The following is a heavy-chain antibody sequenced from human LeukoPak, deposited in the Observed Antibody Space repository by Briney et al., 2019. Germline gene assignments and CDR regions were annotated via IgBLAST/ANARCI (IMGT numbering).Heavy chain of an antibody. CDR2: IKEDGSEK. D-gene: IGHD1-26*01. V-gene: IGHV3-7*03. CDR1: GFTFSNYW. J-gene: IGHJ4*02. Sequence: GGSLRLSCAASGFTFSNYWMSWVRQAPGEGLEWVANIKEDGSEKYYVDSVKGRFTISRDNAENSLFLQMNSLRAEDTAVYYCARGGSTSDYWGQGTLVTVSS. CDR3: ARGGSTSDY.